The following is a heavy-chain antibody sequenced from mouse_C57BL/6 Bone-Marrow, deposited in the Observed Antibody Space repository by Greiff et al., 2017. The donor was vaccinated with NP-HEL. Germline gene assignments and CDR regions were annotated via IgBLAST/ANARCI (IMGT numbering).Heavy chain of an antibody. V-gene: IGHV1-22*01. D-gene: IGHD2-2*01. CDR1: GYTFTDYN. J-gene: IGHJ3*01. Sequence: EVQLQQSGPELVKPGASVKISCKASGYTFTDYNMHWVKQSHGKSLEWIGYINPNNGGTSYNQKFKGKATLTVNKSSSTAYMELRSLTSEDAAVYYCARERLRRRFAYWGQGSLVTVSA. CDR2: INPNNGGT. CDR3: ARERLRRRFAY.